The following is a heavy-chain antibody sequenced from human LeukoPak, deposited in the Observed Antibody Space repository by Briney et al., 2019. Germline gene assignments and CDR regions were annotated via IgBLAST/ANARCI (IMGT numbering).Heavy chain of an antibody. Sequence: PSETLSLTCTVSGGSISSSSYYWGWIRQPPGKGLEWIGSIFYSGSTYYNPSLQSRVTISVDTSKNQFSLKLSSVTAADAAIYYCARHVNDYSPFDYWGQGTLVTVSS. CDR1: GGSISSSSYY. CDR3: ARHVNDYSPFDY. J-gene: IGHJ4*02. CDR2: IFYSGST. D-gene: IGHD1-1*01. V-gene: IGHV4-39*01.